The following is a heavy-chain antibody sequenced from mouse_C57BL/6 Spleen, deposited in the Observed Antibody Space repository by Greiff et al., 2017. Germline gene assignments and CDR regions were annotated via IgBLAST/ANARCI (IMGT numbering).Heavy chain of an antibody. J-gene: IGHJ2*01. CDR3: AREGFDY. CDR2: FFPGSGST. CDR1: GYTFTGYS. Sequence: QVQLKQSGAELMKPGASVKLSCKATGYTFTGYSIEWVKQRPGHGLEWIGEFFPGSGSTNYNEKFKGKATFTADTSSNTAYMELSSLTTAATAICSWAREGFDYWGLGTTLTVSS. V-gene: IGHV1-9*01.